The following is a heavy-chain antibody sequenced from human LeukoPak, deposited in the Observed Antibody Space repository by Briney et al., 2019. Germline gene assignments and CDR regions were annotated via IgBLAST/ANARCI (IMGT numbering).Heavy chain of an antibody. CDR2: IKHDGSEE. D-gene: IGHD1-26*01. V-gene: IGHV3-7*01. Sequence: GRSLRLSCAASGFSFSSYGIHWVRQAPGKGLEWVANIKHDGSEENSVDSVKGRSTISRDNAKNSLYLQMNSLRAEDTAVYYCVRDRGRASVDYWGQGTRVTVSS. CDR3: VRDRGRASVDY. CDR1: GFSFSSYG. J-gene: IGHJ4*02.